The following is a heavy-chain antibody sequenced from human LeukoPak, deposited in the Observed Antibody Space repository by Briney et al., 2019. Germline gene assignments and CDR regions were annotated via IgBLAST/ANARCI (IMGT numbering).Heavy chain of an antibody. D-gene: IGHD3-10*01. J-gene: IGHJ4*02. CDR1: GYTFTSYG. CDR2: ISAYNGNT. V-gene: IGHV1-18*01. CDR3: ARGLADSYYYGSEHIKQGDY. Sequence: GPVKVSCKASGYTFTSYGISWVRQAPGQGLEWMGWISAYNGNTNYAQKLQGRVTMTTDTSTSTAYMELRSLRSDDTAVYYCARGLADSYYYGSEHIKQGDYWGQGTLVTVSS.